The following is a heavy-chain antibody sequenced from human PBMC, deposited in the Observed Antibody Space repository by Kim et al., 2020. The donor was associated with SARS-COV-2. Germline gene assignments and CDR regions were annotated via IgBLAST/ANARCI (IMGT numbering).Heavy chain of an antibody. J-gene: IGHJ4*02. V-gene: IGHV1-69*01. D-gene: IGHD3-3*01. Sequence: QKFQGRVTITADESTSTAYMELSSLRSEDTAVYYCARGVKSGYYTVGVDYWGQGTLVTVSS. CDR3: ARGVKSGYYTVGVDY.